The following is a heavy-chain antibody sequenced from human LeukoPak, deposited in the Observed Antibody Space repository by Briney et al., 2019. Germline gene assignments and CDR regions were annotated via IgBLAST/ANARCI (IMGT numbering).Heavy chain of an antibody. CDR3: ARYYYDSSGYSGYFQH. V-gene: IGHV4-30-4*01. Sequence: SQTLSLTCTVSGGSISSGDYYWSWIRQPPGKGLEWIGYIYYSGSTYYNPSLKSRVTISVDTSKNQFSLKLSSVTAADTAVYYCARYYYDSSGYSGYFQHWGQGTLVTVSS. CDR1: GGSISSGDYY. D-gene: IGHD3-22*01. J-gene: IGHJ1*01. CDR2: IYYSGST.